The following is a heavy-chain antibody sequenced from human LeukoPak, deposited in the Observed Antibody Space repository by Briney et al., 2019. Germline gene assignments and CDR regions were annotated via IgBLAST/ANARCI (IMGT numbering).Heavy chain of an antibody. CDR2: ISYDGSNK. CDR1: GFTFSTYA. D-gene: IGHD3-22*01. V-gene: IGHV3-30*14. Sequence: GGSLRLSCAASGFTFSTYAMHWVRQGPGKGLEWVAVISYDGSNKYYADSVKGRFTISRDNSKNTLYLQMNSLRAEDTAVYYCARARYDSSGYSADFWDYWGQGTLVTVSS. CDR3: ARARYDSSGYSADFWDY. J-gene: IGHJ4*02.